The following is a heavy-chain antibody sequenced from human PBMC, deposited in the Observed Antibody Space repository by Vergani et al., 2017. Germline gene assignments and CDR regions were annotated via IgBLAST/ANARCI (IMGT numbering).Heavy chain of an antibody. CDR2: IKSDGRT. V-gene: IGHV3-66*02. CDR1: GFRVTTFY. J-gene: IGHJ4*01. Sequence: VELLESGGGLAQPGGSLRVSCSASGFRVTTFYMSWVRQATGKGLEWVSVIKSDGRTSYAESVRGRFTISRDTSRNAVYLQMNTLRVEDTGVYYCTRSECSGTTCYGHYFDLWGHGILVTVSS. D-gene: IGHD2-15*01. CDR3: TRSECSGTTCYGHYFDL.